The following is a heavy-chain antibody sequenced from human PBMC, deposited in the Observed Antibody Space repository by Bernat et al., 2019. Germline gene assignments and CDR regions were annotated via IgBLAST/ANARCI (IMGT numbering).Heavy chain of an antibody. Sequence: QVQLVQSGAEVKKPGVSVKVSCKVSGYTLTELSMHWVRQAPGKGLEWMGGFDPEDGETIYAQKFQGRVTMTEDTSTDTAYMELSSLRSEDTAVYYCATVYDYVWAPTYNWFDPWGQGTLVTVSS. D-gene: IGHD3-16*01. CDR3: ATVYDYVWAPTYNWFDP. CDR2: FDPEDGET. V-gene: IGHV1-24*01. J-gene: IGHJ5*02. CDR1: GYTLTELS.